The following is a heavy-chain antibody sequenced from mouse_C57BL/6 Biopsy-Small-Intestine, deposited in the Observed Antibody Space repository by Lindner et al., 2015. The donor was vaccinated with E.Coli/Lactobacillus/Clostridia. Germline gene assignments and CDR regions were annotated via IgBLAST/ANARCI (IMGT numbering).Heavy chain of an antibody. CDR3: ARGTTNWFSY. J-gene: IGHJ3*01. Sequence: VQLQESGAELVKPGASVKISCKASGYALSTSWMNWMKQRPGKGLEWIGRIYPGDGDTNYNGKFKDKATLTADKSSNTAYMRLSSLTSEDSAVYFCARGTTNWFSYWGQGTLVTVSA. D-gene: IGHD1-1*01. CDR2: IYPGDGDT. CDR1: GYALSTSW. V-gene: IGHV1-82*01.